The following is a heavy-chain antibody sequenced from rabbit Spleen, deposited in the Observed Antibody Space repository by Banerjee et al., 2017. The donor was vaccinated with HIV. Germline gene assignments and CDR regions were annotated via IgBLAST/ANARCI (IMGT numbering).Heavy chain of an antibody. J-gene: IGHJ2*01. CDR1: GFSFSSSYY. Sequence: QEQLVESGGGLVQPGASLTLTCTASGFSFSSSYYMCWVRQAPGKGLEWIACIDTNDGDTDYANWPKGRFTISKTSSTTVTLQMTSLTAADTATYFCARNYVNAFDPWGQGTLVTVS. D-gene: IGHD1-1*01. V-gene: IGHV1S45*01. CDR2: IDTNDGDT. CDR3: ARNYVNAFDP.